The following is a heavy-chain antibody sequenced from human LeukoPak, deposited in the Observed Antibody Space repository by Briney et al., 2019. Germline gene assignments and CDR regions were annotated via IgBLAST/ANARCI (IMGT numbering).Heavy chain of an antibody. CDR3: ARGPDYGDRLDFFDY. D-gene: IGHD4-17*01. Sequence: GRSLRLSCAASGFTLSRHWMGWVSQAPGKGPGWVASIKQDGSQCYVDSVKGRFIISRDNAKNSLYRQMNSLRAEDTAVYSCARGPDYGDRLDFFDYWGQGTLVTVSS. CDR2: IKQDGSQ. J-gene: IGHJ4*02. CDR1: GFTLSRHW. V-gene: IGHV3-7*01.